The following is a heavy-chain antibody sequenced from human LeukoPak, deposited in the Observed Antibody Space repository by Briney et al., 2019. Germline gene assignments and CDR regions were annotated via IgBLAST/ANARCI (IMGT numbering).Heavy chain of an antibody. CDR3: ATDFSLWDSSGYWNY. CDR1: GYSISSGYY. V-gene: IGHV4-38-2*02. D-gene: IGHD3-22*01. CDR2: IYHSGST. Sequence: PSETLSLTCTVSGYSISSGYYWGWIRQPPGKGLEWIGSIYHSGSTYYNPSLKSRVTISVDTSNNQFSLKLSSVTAADTAVYYCATDFSLWDSSGYWNYWGQGTLVTVSS. J-gene: IGHJ4*02.